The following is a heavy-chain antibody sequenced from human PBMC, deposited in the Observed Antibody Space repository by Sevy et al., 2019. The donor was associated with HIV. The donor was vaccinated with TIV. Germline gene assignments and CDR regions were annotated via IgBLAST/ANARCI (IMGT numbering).Heavy chain of an antibody. Sequence: ASVKVSCKTSGFDFSSYGITWVRQAPGQGLEWMAWIGIYNGNSNSAQKLQGRVSMTTDTSTNLVYMELSNLRSDDTAVYFYARVPPYDYGSATYFDYWGQGTLVTVSS. CDR3: ARVPPYDYGSATYFDY. D-gene: IGHD3-10*01. J-gene: IGHJ4*02. CDR1: GFDFSSYG. CDR2: IGIYNGNS. V-gene: IGHV1-18*01.